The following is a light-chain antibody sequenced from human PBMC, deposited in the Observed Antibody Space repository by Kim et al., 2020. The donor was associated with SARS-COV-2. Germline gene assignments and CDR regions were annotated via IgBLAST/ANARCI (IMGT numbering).Light chain of an antibody. CDR2: AND. Sequence: GQRFTISCSGGNSNIGANTVNWYQQFPGTAPKLLIYANDRRPSGVPDRFSVSQSGTSASLAISGLQSEDEADYYCATWDDSLNAWVFGGGTQLTVL. J-gene: IGLJ3*02. V-gene: IGLV1-44*01. CDR3: ATWDDSLNAWV. CDR1: NSNIGANT.